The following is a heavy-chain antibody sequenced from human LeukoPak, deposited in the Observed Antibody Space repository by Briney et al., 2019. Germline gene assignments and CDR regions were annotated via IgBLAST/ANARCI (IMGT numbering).Heavy chain of an antibody. V-gene: IGHV1-18*01. D-gene: IGHD3-22*01. Sequence: ASVKVSCKASGYTFTSYGISWVRQAPGQGLEWMGWISPYNGNIKYTQKLQGRVTMTTDTSTGTAYMELRSLRSDDTAVYYCARAPHYYDSSGYNPYYYYYYMDVWGKGTTVTVSS. CDR3: ARAPHYYDSSGYNPYYYYYYMDV. CDR1: GYTFTSYG. J-gene: IGHJ6*03. CDR2: ISPYNGNI.